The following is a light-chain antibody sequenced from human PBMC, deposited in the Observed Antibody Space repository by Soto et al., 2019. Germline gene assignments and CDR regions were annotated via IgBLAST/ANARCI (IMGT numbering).Light chain of an antibody. CDR2: AAS. CDR3: LQHNSYPQT. CDR1: QGIRDA. V-gene: IGKV1-17*01. J-gene: IGKJ1*01. Sequence: DIQMTQSPSSLSASVGDRVTITCRASQGIRDALGWYQQKPGKAPKRLIYAASSLQSGVPSRFSGSVSDTEFTLTISSLQPEDFAPYYCLQHNSYPQTIGQGTKVEIK.